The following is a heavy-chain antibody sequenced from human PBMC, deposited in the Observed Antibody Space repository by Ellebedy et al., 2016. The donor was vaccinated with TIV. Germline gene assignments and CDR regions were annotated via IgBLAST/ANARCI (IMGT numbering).Heavy chain of an antibody. CDR2: ITGSGGST. Sequence: GESLKISXAASGFTYSNYAMSWVRQAPGKGLEWVSVITGSGGSTYYADSVKGRFTISRDNSKNTLSLQMNSLRAEDTAVYYCAAGAAGARTYYFDYWGQGTLVTVSS. CDR1: GFTYSNYA. CDR3: AAGAAGARTYYFDY. J-gene: IGHJ4*02. V-gene: IGHV3-23*01. D-gene: IGHD1-1*01.